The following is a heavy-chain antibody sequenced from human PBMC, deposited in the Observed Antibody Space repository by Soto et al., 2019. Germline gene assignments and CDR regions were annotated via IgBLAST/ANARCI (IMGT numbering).Heavy chain of an antibody. CDR2: IIPIFGTA. J-gene: IGHJ5*02. D-gene: IGHD6-19*01. V-gene: IGHV1-69*13. Sequence: ASVKVSCKASGVTFSSYAISWVRQAPGQGLEWMGGIIPIFGTANYAQKFQGRVTITADESTSTAYMELSSLRSEDTAVYYCARGVSKIAVAGNFFLDPWGQGTLVTVSS. CDR3: ARGVSKIAVAGNFFLDP. CDR1: GVTFSSYA.